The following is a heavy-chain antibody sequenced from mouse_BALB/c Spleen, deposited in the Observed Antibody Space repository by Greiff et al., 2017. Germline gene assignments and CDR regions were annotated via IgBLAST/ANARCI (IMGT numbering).Heavy chain of an antibody. V-gene: IGHV5-6-3*01. D-gene: IGHD2-1*01. CDR2: INSNGGST. J-gene: IGHJ2*01. Sequence: EVMLVESGGGLVQPGGSLKLSCAASGFTFSSYGMSWVRQTPDKRLELVATINSNGGSTYYPDSVKGRFTISRDNAKNTLYLQMSSLKSEDTAMYYCARTSGNYGYWGQGTTLTVSS. CDR3: ARTSGNYGY. CDR1: GFTFSSYG.